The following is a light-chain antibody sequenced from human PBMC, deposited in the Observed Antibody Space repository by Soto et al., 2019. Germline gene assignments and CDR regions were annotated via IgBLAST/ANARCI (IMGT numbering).Light chain of an antibody. V-gene: IGKV1-39*01. CDR1: QRVFTS. CDR3: QQSFTFPRT. CDR2: GAS. Sequence: DIQMSQTLSSLSLHLGERVTLSLRACQRVFTSVNWYHQKPRKAAELLIYGASFLHSGAPSGFSVSGSGTDFTLTISSLQPEDFATYYCQQSFTFPRTFGQGTKV. J-gene: IGKJ1*01.